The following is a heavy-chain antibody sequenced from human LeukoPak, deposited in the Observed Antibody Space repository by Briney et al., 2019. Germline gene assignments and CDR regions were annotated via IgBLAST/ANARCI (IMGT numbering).Heavy chain of an antibody. CDR1: GYTFRNHG. D-gene: IGHD5-12*01. Sequence: GASVKVSCKASGYTFRNHGITWVRQAPGQGLEWMGWISCYNGDTHYAQKLQGRVTMTTDSSTSTAYMELRSLRSDDTAVYYCARDPTNTSGYYAYFDHWGQGTTVTVSS. CDR3: ARDPTNTSGYYAYFDH. J-gene: IGHJ4*03. V-gene: IGHV1-18*01. CDR2: ISCYNGDT.